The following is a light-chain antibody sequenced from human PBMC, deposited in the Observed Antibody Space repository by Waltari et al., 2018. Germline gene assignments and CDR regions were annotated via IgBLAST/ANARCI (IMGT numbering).Light chain of an antibody. CDR3: QHYYRTPYS. CDR2: WAS. Sequence: LVMTQSPASLAASLGDRATIHCKANQSVLFSSTNKNYVAGYQQRPGHPPRLLLSWASIRESGVPDRVVGSGSGTDFTLTINSLQAEDVALYYCQHYYRTPYSFGQGTKLEIK. V-gene: IGKV4-1*01. CDR1: QSVLFSSTNKNY. J-gene: IGKJ2*03.